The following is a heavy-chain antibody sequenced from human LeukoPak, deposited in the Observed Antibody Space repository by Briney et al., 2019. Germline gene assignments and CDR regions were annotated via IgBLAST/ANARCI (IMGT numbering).Heavy chain of an antibody. CDR3: ARPGGGGWYFDL. CDR1: GGSISSYY. V-gene: IGHV4-59*08. Sequence: PSETLSLTCTVSGGSISSYYWSWIRQPPGKGLEWIGYIYYSGRTNYNPSLKSRVTISVDTSKNQFSLKLSSVTAADTAVYYCARPGGGGWYFDLWGRGTLVTVSS. CDR2: IYYSGRT. D-gene: IGHD3-10*01. J-gene: IGHJ2*01.